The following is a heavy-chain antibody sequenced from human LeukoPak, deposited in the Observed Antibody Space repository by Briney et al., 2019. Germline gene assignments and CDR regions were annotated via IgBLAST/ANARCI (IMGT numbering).Heavy chain of an antibody. J-gene: IGHJ4*02. V-gene: IGHV3-9*01. CDR3: AKGKYYDILTGPHDY. D-gene: IGHD3-9*01. CDR2: ISWNSGTV. CDR1: GFTFDDYA. Sequence: GGSLRLSCAASGFTFDDYAMHWVRQAPGKGLEWVSGISWNSGTVGYADSVKGRFTISRDNAKNSLYLQMSSLRAEDTALYYCAKGKYYDILTGPHDYWGQGTLVTVSS.